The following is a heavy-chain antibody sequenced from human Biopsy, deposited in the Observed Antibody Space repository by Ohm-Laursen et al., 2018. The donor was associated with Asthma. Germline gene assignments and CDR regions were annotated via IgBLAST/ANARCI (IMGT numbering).Heavy chain of an antibody. CDR2: IYYSGRT. J-gene: IGHJ6*02. V-gene: IGHV4-31*03. CDR1: GGSIRSAGYS. Sequence: SRPLSLTCTVSGGSIRSAGYSWSGIRQHTGKGLEWIGYIYYSGRTYYNPSLKSRVTISVDTSKNQFSLKLSSVTAADTAVYYCARVPHYDILTGFTLRYYYGMDVWGQGTTVPVSS. D-gene: IGHD3-9*01. CDR3: ARVPHYDILTGFTLRYYYGMDV.